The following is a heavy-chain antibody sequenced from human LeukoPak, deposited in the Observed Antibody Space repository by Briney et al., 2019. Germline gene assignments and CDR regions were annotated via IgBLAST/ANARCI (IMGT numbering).Heavy chain of an antibody. Sequence: GGSLRLSCAASGFTFSNAWMSWVRQAPGKGLVWVSRINTDGSSTSYADSVKGRFTISRDNAKNTLYLQMNSLRAEDTAVYYCARDCSSTSCTGDAFDIWGQGTMVTVSS. CDR2: INTDGSST. D-gene: IGHD2-2*01. V-gene: IGHV3-74*01. J-gene: IGHJ3*02. CDR3: ARDCSSTSCTGDAFDI. CDR1: GFTFSNAW.